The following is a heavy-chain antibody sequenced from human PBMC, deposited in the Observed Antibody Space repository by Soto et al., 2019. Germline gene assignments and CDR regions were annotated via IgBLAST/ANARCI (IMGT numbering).Heavy chain of an antibody. CDR3: ARGGLVPAAPVFDY. J-gene: IGHJ4*02. V-gene: IGHV1-2*04. Sequence: GASVKVSCKASGYTFTGYYMHWVRQAPGQGLEWMGWINPNSGGTNYAQKFQGWVTMTRYTSISTAYMELSRLRSEDTAVYYCARGGLVPAAPVFDYWGQGTLVTVSS. CDR1: GYTFTGYY. D-gene: IGHD2-2*01. CDR2: INPNSGGT.